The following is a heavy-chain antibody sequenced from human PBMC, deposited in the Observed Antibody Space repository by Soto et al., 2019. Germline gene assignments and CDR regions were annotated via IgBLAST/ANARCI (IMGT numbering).Heavy chain of an antibody. CDR3: ARARQLGRYWYFDL. CDR1: GGTFSSYA. Sequence: GASVKVSCKASGGTFSSYAISWVRQAPGQGLEWMGGIIPIFGTANYAQKFQGRVTITADESTSTAYMELSSLRSEDTAVYYCARARQLGRYWYFDLWGRGTLVTVSS. V-gene: IGHV1-69*13. D-gene: IGHD6-6*01. J-gene: IGHJ2*01. CDR2: IIPIFGTA.